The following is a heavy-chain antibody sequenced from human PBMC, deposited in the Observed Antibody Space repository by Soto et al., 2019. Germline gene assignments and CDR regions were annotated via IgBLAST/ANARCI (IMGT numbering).Heavy chain of an antibody. Sequence: PSETLSLTCTVSGGSISSYYWSWIRQTPGKGLEWIGYISHSGSTNYSPSLKSRVTISVDTSKNQFSLKLSPVTAADTAVYYCAGHPAYASGWGYFQHWGQGTLVTVSS. D-gene: IGHD6-19*01. V-gene: IGHV4-59*01. CDR1: GGSISSYY. CDR3: AGHPAYASGWGYFQH. J-gene: IGHJ1*01. CDR2: ISHSGST.